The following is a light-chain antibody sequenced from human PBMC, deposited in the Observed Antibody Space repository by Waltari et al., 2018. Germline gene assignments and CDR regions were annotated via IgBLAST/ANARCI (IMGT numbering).Light chain of an antibody. J-gene: IGLJ3*02. Sequence: QSALTQPASVSGSPGQSITISCTGTSRDVGGYNYVTWYQQHPGKAPNLMIFDVSKRPSGVSNRFSGAKSGNTASLTISGLQAEDEAEYYCSSYTSTNTWVFGGGTKLTVL. CDR2: DVS. CDR3: SSYTSTNTWV. CDR1: SRDVGGYNY. V-gene: IGLV2-14*03.